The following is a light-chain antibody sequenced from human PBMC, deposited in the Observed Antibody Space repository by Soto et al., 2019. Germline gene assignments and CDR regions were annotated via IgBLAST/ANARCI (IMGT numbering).Light chain of an antibody. Sequence: AIRMTQSPSSFSASTGDRVTLTCRASQGISSYLAWYQQKPGKAPKLLIYAASTLQSGVPSRFSGSESGTDFTLTISSLQSDDFATYYCQQYYSYPHTFGGGTKVEIK. CDR2: AAS. J-gene: IGKJ4*01. V-gene: IGKV1-8*01. CDR1: QGISSY. CDR3: QQYYSYPHT.